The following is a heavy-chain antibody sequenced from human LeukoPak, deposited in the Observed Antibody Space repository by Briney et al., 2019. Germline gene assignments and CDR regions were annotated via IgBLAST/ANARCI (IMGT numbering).Heavy chain of an antibody. CDR1: GYNFTSNW. D-gene: IGHD4-23*01. CDR2: IYPGDSDI. CDR3: ARKFVGNSEFDY. Sequence: GESLKISCKASGYNFTSNWISGVRQMPGKGLEWMGIIYPGDSDIRYSPSFQGQVTISADKSISTAYLQWSSLKASGTAMYYCARKFVGNSEFDYLGQGRQVTVSS. J-gene: IGHJ4*02. V-gene: IGHV5-51*01.